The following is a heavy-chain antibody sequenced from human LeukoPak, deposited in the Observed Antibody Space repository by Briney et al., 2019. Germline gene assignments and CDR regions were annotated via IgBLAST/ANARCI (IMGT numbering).Heavy chain of an antibody. Sequence: GGSLRLSCTASGFTFGDYAMRWVPQAPGKGLEWVGFIRSKAYGGTTEYAASVKGRFTISRDDSKSVAYLQMNSLKTEDTAVYYCTRMGLVRGGFDPWGQGTLVTVSS. J-gene: IGHJ5*02. CDR3: TRMGLVRGGFDP. V-gene: IGHV3-49*04. CDR2: IRSKAYGGTT. CDR1: GFTFGDYA. D-gene: IGHD3/OR15-3a*01.